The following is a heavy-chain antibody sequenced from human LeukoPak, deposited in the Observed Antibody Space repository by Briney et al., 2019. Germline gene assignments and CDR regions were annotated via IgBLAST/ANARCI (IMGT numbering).Heavy chain of an antibody. CDR1: GFTFSSYG. Sequence: PGGSLRLSCAASGFTFSSYGMHWVRQAPGKGLEWVAVISYDGSNKYYADSVKGRFTISRDNSKNTLYLQMNSLRAEDTAVYYCAKSGPGSGSSRPFDYWGQGTLVTVSS. D-gene: IGHD3-10*01. V-gene: IGHV3-30*18. CDR2: ISYDGSNK. CDR3: AKSGPGSGSSRPFDY. J-gene: IGHJ4*02.